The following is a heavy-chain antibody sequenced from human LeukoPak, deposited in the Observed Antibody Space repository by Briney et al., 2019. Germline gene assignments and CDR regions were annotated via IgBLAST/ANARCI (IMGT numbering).Heavy chain of an antibody. D-gene: IGHD3/OR15-3a*01. Sequence: SETLSLTCAVYGGSFSGHYCTWFRQPPGKGLEWIGEFNHRGITNYNPSLKSRLTISVDTSKNQFSLKLSSVTAADTAVYYCARGGTYSDFWTDDYWGQGTPVTVSS. CDR3: ARGGTYSDFWTDDY. CDR2: FNHRGIT. CDR1: GGSFSGHY. V-gene: IGHV4-34*01. J-gene: IGHJ4*02.